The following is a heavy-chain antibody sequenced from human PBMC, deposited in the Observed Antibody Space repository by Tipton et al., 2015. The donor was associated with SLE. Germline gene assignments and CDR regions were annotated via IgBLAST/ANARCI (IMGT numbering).Heavy chain of an antibody. CDR3: LRGWYTDY. V-gene: IGHV3-23*01. D-gene: IGHD6-19*01. CDR1: GFTFSSYG. Sequence: GSLRLSCAASGFTFSSYGMSWVRQAPGKGLEWVSTINPSGGSSYYADSVKGRFTISRDNSKNTLYLQMNSLRADDAAVYYCLRGWYTDYWGQGTLVTVSS. J-gene: IGHJ4*02. CDR2: INPSGGSS.